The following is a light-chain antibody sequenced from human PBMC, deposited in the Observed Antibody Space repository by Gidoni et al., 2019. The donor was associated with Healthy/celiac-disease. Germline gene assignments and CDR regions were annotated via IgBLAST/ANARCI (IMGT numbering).Light chain of an antibody. V-gene: IGKV1-5*03. J-gene: IGKJ1*01. Sequence: DFQMTQSPSTLSASVGDRVTITCRASQSISSWLAWYQQKPGKAPKLLSYKASSLESGVPSRFSGSGSGTEFTLTISSLQPDDFATYYCQQYNSFWTFGQGNKVEIK. CDR3: QQYNSFWT. CDR1: QSISSW. CDR2: KAS.